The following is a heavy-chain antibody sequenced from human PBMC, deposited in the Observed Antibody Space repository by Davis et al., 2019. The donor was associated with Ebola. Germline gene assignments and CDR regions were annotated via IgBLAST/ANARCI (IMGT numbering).Heavy chain of an antibody. CDR3: AKDMQWLRVRPYYYGMDV. V-gene: IGHV3-7*03. Sequence: GGSLRLSCAASGFTFSSYWMSWVRQAPGKGLEWVANIKQDGSEKYYVDSVKGRFTISRDNAKNSLYLQMNSLRAEDTALYYCAKDMQWLRVRPYYYGMDVWGQGTTVTVSS. CDR1: GFTFSSYW. CDR2: IKQDGSEK. D-gene: IGHD5-12*01. J-gene: IGHJ6*02.